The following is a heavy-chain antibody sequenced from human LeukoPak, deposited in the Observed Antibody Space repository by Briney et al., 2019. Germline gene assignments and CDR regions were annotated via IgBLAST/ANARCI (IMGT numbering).Heavy chain of an antibody. D-gene: IGHD4-17*01. CDR1: GFTFSSYS. Sequence: GGSLRLSCAASGFTFSSYSMNWVRQAPGKGLEWVSSISSSSSYIYYADSVKGRFTISRDNAKNSLYLQMNSLRAEDTAVYYCARSLLTVTNAEAYGMDVWGQGTTVTVSS. CDR2: ISSSSSYI. V-gene: IGHV3-21*01. CDR3: ARSLLTVTNAEAYGMDV. J-gene: IGHJ6*02.